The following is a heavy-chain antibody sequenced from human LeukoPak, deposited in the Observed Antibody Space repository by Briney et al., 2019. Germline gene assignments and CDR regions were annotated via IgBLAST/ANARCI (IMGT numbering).Heavy chain of an antibody. V-gene: IGHV3-53*01. D-gene: IGHD4-23*01. CDR2: IYGGGNT. CDR1: GFTVSGSY. J-gene: IGHJ4*02. Sequence: GGSLRLSCAASGFTVSGSYMNWVRQAPGKGLEWVSLIYGGGNTYYADSVKGRFTISRDNSKNTLYLQMNSLRTEDTAVYYCARRGDGGRSFDYWGQGTLVTVSS. CDR3: ARRGDGGRSFDY.